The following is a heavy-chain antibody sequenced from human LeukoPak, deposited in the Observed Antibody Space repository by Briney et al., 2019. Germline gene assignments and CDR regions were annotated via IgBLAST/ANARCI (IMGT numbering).Heavy chain of an antibody. CDR3: ARVDDFTYDF. Sequence: PGGSLRLSCAASGFTFGSYAMHWVRQAPGKGLEYVLAITNDGGTTFYANSVKGRFTISRVNSKNTLFLQMGSLRPEDMAVYYCARVDDFTYDFWGQGTLVTVSS. CDR2: ITNDGGTT. D-gene: IGHD2-2*03. V-gene: IGHV3-64*01. CDR1: GFTFGSYA. J-gene: IGHJ4*02.